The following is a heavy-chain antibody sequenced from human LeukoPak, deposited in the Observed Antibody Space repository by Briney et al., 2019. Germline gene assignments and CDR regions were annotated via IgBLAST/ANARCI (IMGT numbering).Heavy chain of an antibody. J-gene: IGHJ6*02. CDR1: GGSISSGDYS. CDR3: ARGGPLMAPIPGYGMDV. D-gene: IGHD5-12*01. V-gene: IGHV4-30-4*01. Sequence: SQTLSLTCTVSGGSISSGDYSWIWIRQPPGKGLEWIGYIYDSGSTYYSPSLKSRVTISVDTSKNQFSLKLSSVTAADTAVYYCARGGPLMAPIPGYGMDVWGQGTTVTVSS. CDR2: IYDSGST.